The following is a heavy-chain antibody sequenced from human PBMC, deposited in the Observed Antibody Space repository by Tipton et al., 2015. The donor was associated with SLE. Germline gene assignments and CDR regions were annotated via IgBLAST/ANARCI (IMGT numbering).Heavy chain of an antibody. CDR1: GFSFSSYG. CDR2: ISYDGSNK. J-gene: IGHJ4*02. CDR3: VKDRWMIVVVIADLDY. V-gene: IGHV3-30*18. Sequence: RSLRLSCAASGFSFSSYGMHWVRQAPGKGLEWVAVISYDGSNKNYADAVKGRFTISRDNSKNTLYLQMNSLRAEDTAVYYCVKDRWMIVVVIADLDYWGQGTLVTVSS. D-gene: IGHD3-22*01.